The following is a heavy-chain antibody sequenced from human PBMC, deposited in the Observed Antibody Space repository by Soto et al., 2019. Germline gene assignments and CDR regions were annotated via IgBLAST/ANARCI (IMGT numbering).Heavy chain of an antibody. D-gene: IGHD5-12*01. CDR1: VFTFSNYW. V-gene: IGHV3-7*01. CDR3: ASVAI. J-gene: IGHJ1*01. Sequence: EVQLVESGGGLVQPGGSLRLSCAASVFTFSNYWMSWVRQAPGKGLEWVANIKQDGTEKNYVDSVRGRFTISRDNAKNSLDLQMNSLTAEDTAVYYCASVAIWAQGTLVTVSS. CDR2: IKQDGTEK.